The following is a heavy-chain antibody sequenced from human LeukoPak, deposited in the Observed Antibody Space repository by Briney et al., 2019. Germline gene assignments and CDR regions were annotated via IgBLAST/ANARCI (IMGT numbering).Heavy chain of an antibody. V-gene: IGHV3-74*01. CDR2: INSDGSNT. D-gene: IGHD2-15*01. CDR3: ARGVVLSGADAFDI. Sequence: PGGSLRLSCTASGFTFSIYWMHWVRQAPGKGLVWVSRINSDGSNTIYADSVKDRFTMSRDNAKNTLYLEMNSLRAEDTAVYYCARGVVLSGADAFDIWGQGTRVTVSS. CDR1: GFTFSIYW. J-gene: IGHJ3*02.